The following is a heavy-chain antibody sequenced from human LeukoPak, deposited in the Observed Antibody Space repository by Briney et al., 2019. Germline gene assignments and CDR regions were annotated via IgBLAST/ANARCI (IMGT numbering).Heavy chain of an antibody. Sequence: SVKVSCKASGGTFSSYAISWVRQAPGQGLEWMGGIIPIFGTANYAQKFQGRVIMTRDMSTNTVYMELSSLKSDDTAVYYCARGAVVNTAMLSLDYWGQGTLLTVSS. D-gene: IGHD2-2*01. J-gene: IGHJ4*02. CDR2: IIPIFGTA. V-gene: IGHV1-69*05. CDR3: ARGAVVNTAMLSLDY. CDR1: GGTFSSYA.